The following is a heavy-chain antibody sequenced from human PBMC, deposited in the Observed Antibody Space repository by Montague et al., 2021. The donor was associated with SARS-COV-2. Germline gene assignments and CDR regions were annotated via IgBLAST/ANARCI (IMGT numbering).Heavy chain of an antibody. Sequence: SETLSLTCAVYGGSLSGDHWSWIRQPPGKGLEWIGEVNHSGHTNYNVSLKSRVTMSVDTSKSQFSLKVMSVTAADTALYYCARERSYLYWYFDLWGRGTLVTVSS. J-gene: IGHJ2*01. CDR2: VNHSGHT. CDR1: GGSLSGDH. V-gene: IGHV4-34*01. CDR3: ARERSYLYWYFDL.